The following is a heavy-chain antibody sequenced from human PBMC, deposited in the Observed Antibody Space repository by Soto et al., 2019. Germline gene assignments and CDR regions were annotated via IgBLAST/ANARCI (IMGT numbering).Heavy chain of an antibody. Sequence: ASVKVSCKASGGTFSSYAISWVRQAHGQGLEWMGGIIPIFGTANYAQKFQGRVTITADESTSTAYMELSSLRSEDTAVYYCARGDSYYDILTGSSDYWGQGTLVTVSS. CDR1: GGTFSSYA. J-gene: IGHJ4*02. V-gene: IGHV1-69*13. D-gene: IGHD3-9*01. CDR3: ARGDSYYDILTGSSDY. CDR2: IIPIFGTA.